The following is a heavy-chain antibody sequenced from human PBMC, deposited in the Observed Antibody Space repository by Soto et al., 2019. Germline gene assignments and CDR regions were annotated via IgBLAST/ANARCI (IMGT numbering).Heavy chain of an antibody. CDR2: IIPIFGTT. D-gene: IGHD4-4*01. Sequence: SVKVSCKASAGTFSSYTMSWVRQAPGQGLEWMGGIIPIFGTTTYAHKFQGRVTITADESTSTVYMELSSLRGEDTAVYYCARGALTTLAYYYGMDVWGQGTTVTVSS. V-gene: IGHV1-69*13. J-gene: IGHJ6*02. CDR3: ARGALTTLAYYYGMDV. CDR1: AGTFSSYT.